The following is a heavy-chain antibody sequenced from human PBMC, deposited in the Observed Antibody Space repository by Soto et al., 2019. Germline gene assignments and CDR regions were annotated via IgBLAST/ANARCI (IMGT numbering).Heavy chain of an antibody. D-gene: IGHD3-9*01. CDR3: ASPGGGYDILTGHYRTSDY. J-gene: IGHJ4*02. V-gene: IGHV3-30-3*01. CDR2: ISFDGSHK. Sequence: PWWSLRLSCSVSVFTCSSYGMHWFRQAPGKGLEWVAVISFDGSHKYYADSVKGRFTISRDNSKNTLCLQMNSLRAEDTAVYFCASPGGGYDILTGHYRTSDYWGQGTLVTVSS. CDR1: VFTCSSYG.